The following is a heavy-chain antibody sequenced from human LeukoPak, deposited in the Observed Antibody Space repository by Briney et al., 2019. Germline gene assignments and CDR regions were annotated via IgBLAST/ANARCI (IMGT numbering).Heavy chain of an antibody. CDR1: GGSISTYF. J-gene: IGHJ4*02. V-gene: IGHV4-59*01. D-gene: IGHD3-10*01. CDR2: FYYSGST. Sequence: PSETLSLTCTVSGGSISTYFWSWIRQPPGKGLEWIGNFYYSGSTNYNPSLKSRVTILVDTSKNQFSLKLTSVTAADTAVYYCARSAPDTSGTYYNPQPFDYWGQGTLVTVSS. CDR3: ARSAPDTSGTYYNPQPFDY.